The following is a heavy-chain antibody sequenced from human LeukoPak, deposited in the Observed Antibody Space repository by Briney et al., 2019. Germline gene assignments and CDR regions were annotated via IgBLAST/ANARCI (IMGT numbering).Heavy chain of an antibody. J-gene: IGHJ4*02. CDR1: GFTFGKYW. CDR2: IKLDGSEK. Sequence: PGGSLRLSCVASGFTFGKYWMSWVRQAPGKGLEWVANIKLDGSEKNYVDSVKGRFTISRDSAKNSLYLQMNSLRADDTAVYYCAKYSGDNSFENWGQGTLVIVSS. CDR3: AKYSGDNSFEN. V-gene: IGHV3-7*01. D-gene: IGHD5-12*01.